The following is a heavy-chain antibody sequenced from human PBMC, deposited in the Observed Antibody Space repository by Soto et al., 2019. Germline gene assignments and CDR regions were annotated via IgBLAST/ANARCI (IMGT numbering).Heavy chain of an antibody. J-gene: IGHJ4*02. CDR1: GYTFTNFG. CDR2: ISAYNGNT. D-gene: IGHD4-17*01. CDR3: ARGGTTIDY. V-gene: IGHV1-18*01. Sequence: QVQLVQSGAEVKKPGASVKVSCKASGYTFTNFGISWVRQAPGQGLEWMGWISAYNGNTNYAQKFQGRVTMTTDTSTNTAYMEVRSRIFDDTGVYYGARGGTTIDYWGQGTLVTVSS.